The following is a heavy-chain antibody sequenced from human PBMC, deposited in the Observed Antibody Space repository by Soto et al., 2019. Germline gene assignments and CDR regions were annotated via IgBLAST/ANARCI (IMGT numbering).Heavy chain of an antibody. V-gene: IGHV4-59*01. J-gene: IGHJ4*02. CDR3: ARRTYYYDSSGYSHPSFDY. CDR2: IYYSGST. D-gene: IGHD3-22*01. Sequence: SETLSLTCTVSGGSISSYYWSWIRQPPGKGLEWIGYIYYSGSTNYNPSLKSRVTISVDTSKNQFSLKLSSVTAADTAVYYCARRTYYYDSSGYSHPSFDYWGQGTLVTVSS. CDR1: GGSISSYY.